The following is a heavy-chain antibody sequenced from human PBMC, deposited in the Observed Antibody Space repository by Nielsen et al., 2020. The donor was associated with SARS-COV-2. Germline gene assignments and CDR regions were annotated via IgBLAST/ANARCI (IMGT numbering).Heavy chain of an antibody. J-gene: IGHJ3*02. V-gene: IGHV4-39*01. CDR3: ARHPRRHDAFDI. Sequence: SETLSLTCTVSGGSISSSSYYWGWIRQPPGKGLEWIGSIYYSGSTYYNPSLKSRVTISVDTSKNQFSLKLSSVTAADTAVYYCARHPRRHDAFDIWGRGTMVTVSS. CDR2: IYYSGST. CDR1: GGSISSSSYY.